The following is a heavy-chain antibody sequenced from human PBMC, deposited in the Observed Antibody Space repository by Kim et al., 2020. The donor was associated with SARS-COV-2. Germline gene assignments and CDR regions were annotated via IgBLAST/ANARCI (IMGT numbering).Heavy chain of an antibody. CDR1: GYTFTGYY. Sequence: ASVKVSCKASGYTFTGYYMHWVRQAPGQGLEWMGWINPNIGGTNYEQKFQGWFTMPRDTPISTAYMELSRLRSDDTAVYYCARWQHYYYYYGMDVWGQGTTVTVSS. J-gene: IGHJ6*02. CDR2: INPNIGGT. CDR3: ARWQHYYYYYGMDV. V-gene: IGHV1-2*04.